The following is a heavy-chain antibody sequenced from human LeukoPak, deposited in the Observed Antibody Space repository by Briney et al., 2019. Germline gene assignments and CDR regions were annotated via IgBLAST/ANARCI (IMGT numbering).Heavy chain of an antibody. CDR1: GFTFSSYA. V-gene: IGHV3-23*01. CDR3: AKDVSPGIAAAGRPLDY. J-gene: IGHJ4*02. D-gene: IGHD6-13*01. CDR2: ISGSGGST. Sequence: PGGSLRLSRAASGFTFSSYAMSWVRQAPGKGLEWVSAISGSGGSTYYADSVKGRFTISRDNSKNTLYLQMNSLRAEDTAVYYCAKDVSPGIAAAGRPLDYWGQGTLVTVSS.